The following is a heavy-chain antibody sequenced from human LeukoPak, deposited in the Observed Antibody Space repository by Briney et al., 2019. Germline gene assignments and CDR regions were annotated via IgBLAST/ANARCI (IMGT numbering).Heavy chain of an antibody. CDR2: INSDGSST. CDR3: ARRPLPAAISYHFDY. Sequence: GGSLRLSCAVSGFTFSSYWMHWVRQAPGKGLVWVSRINSDGSSTGYADSVKGRFTISRDNAKNTLYLQMNSLRAEDTAVYYCARRPLPAAISYHFDYWGHGTPVTVSS. CDR1: GFTFSSYW. D-gene: IGHD2-2*01. J-gene: IGHJ4*01. V-gene: IGHV3-74*01.